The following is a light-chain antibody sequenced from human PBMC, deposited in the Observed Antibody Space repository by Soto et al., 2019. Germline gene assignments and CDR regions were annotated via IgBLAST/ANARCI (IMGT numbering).Light chain of an antibody. CDR3: QQYNNWPPYT. CDR1: RSVSSN. J-gene: IGKJ2*01. Sequence: EIVMTQSPATLSVSPGERATLSCRASRSVSSNLAWYQQKPGQAPRLLMYGASTRATGIPARFSGSGSGTEFTLTISSLQSEDFAVYHCQQYNNWPPYTFGQGTKLEIK. CDR2: GAS. V-gene: IGKV3-15*01.